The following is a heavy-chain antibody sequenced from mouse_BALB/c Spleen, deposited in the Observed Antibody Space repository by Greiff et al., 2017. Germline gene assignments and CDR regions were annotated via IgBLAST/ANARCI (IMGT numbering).Heavy chain of an antibody. V-gene: IGHV5-6-3*01. Sequence: EVKLQESGGGLVQPGGSLKLSCAASGFTFSSYGMSWVRQTPDKRLELVATINSNGGSTYYPDSVKGRFTISRDNAKNTLYLQMSSLKSEDTAMYYCARGVDYWGQGTTLTVSS. J-gene: IGHJ2*01. CDR1: GFTFSSYG. CDR3: ARGVDY. CDR2: INSNGGST.